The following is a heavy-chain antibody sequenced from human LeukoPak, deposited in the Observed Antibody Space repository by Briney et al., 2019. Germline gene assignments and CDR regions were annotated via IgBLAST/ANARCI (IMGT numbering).Heavy chain of an antibody. CDR3: ASTHYYDSSGSYYFDY. Sequence: PSETLSLTCAVYGGSFSGYYWSWIRQPPGKGLKWIGYIYYSGSTNYNPSLKSRVTISVDTSKNQFSLKLSSVTAADTAVYYCASTHYYDSSGSYYFDYWGQGTLVTVSS. J-gene: IGHJ4*02. V-gene: IGHV4-59*01. CDR2: IYYSGST. CDR1: GGSFSGYY. D-gene: IGHD3-22*01.